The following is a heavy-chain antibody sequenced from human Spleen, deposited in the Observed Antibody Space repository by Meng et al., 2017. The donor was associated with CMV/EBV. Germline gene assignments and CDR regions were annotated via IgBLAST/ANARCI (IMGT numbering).Heavy chain of an antibody. J-gene: IGHJ6*02. CDR3: ARFLFIDYGMDV. CDR2: TYYGSKWYN. Sequence: SETLSLTCAISGDSVSSNSAAWNWIRQSPSRGLEWLGRTYYGSKWYNDYAVSVKSRITINPDTSKNQFSLQLNSVTPEDTAVYYCARFLFIDYGMDVWGQGTTVTVSS. V-gene: IGHV6-1*01. D-gene: IGHD3-16*02. CDR1: GDSVSSNSAA.